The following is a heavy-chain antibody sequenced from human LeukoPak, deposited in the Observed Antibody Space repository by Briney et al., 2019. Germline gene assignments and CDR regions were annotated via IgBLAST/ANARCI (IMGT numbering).Heavy chain of an antibody. CDR2: ISAYNGNT. Sequence: ASVKVSCKASGYTFTSYGISWVRQAPGQGLEWMGWISAYNGNTNYAQKLQGRVTMTTDTSTSTAYMELRSLRSDDTAVYYCARDQHRGIVRATPHAGYWGQGTLVTVSS. V-gene: IGHV1-18*01. D-gene: IGHD1-26*01. CDR3: ARDQHRGIVRATPHAGY. J-gene: IGHJ4*02. CDR1: GYTFTSYG.